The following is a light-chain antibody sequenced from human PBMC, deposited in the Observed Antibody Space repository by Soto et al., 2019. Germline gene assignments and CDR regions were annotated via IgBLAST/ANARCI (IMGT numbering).Light chain of an antibody. CDR3: QQYNNWPPLT. J-gene: IGKJ4*01. CDR2: GAS. Sequence: RVMKQPPATRAASAGERATLSCRASQSVSSNLAWYQQKPGQAPRLLIYGASTRATGIPARFSGSGSGTEFTLTISSLQSEDFAVYSCQQYNNWPPLTFGGGTKVDI. V-gene: IGKV3-15*01. CDR1: QSVSSN.